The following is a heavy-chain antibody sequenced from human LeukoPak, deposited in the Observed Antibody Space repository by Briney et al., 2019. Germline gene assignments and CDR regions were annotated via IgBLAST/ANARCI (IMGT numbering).Heavy chain of an antibody. Sequence: EALVKVSCKASGFTFTSSAMQWVRQARGQRLEWIGWIVVGSGNTNYAQKFQERVTITRDMSTSTAYMELSSLRSEDTAVYYCAVDSSGHHDAFDIWGQGTMVTVSS. J-gene: IGHJ3*02. V-gene: IGHV1-58*02. CDR2: IVVGSGNT. CDR1: GFTFTSSA. D-gene: IGHD3-22*01. CDR3: AVDSSGHHDAFDI.